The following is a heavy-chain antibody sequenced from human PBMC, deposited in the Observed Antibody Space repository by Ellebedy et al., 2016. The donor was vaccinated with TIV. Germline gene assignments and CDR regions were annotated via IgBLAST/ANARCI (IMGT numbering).Heavy chain of an antibody. D-gene: IGHD4-17*01. Sequence: GEPLKISXAASGFTFSSYSMNWVRQAPGKGLEWVSSISSSSSYIYYADSVKGRFTISRDNAKNSLYLQMNSLRAEDTAVYYCASEPDYGDYYTDYWGQGTLVTVSS. J-gene: IGHJ4*02. CDR1: GFTFSSYS. CDR3: ASEPDYGDYYTDY. CDR2: ISSSSSYI. V-gene: IGHV3-21*01.